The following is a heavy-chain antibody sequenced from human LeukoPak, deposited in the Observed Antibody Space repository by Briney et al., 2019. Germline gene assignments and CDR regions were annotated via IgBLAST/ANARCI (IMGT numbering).Heavy chain of an antibody. CDR1: GFSFSDYG. V-gene: IGHV3-9*01. Sequence: GGSLRLSCAASGFSFSDYGTHWVRQAPGKGLEWVSGISWNSGSIGYADSVKGRFTISRDNAKNSLYLQMNSLRAEDTALYYCAKGRGSSSWYAYDYWGQGTLVTVSS. CDR2: ISWNSGSI. J-gene: IGHJ4*02. CDR3: AKGRGSSSWYAYDY. D-gene: IGHD6-13*01.